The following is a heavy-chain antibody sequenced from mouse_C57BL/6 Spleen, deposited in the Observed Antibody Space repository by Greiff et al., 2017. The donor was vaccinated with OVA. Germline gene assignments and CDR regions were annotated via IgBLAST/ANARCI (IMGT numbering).Heavy chain of an antibody. V-gene: IGHV1-81*01. CDR2: IYPRSGNT. J-gene: IGHJ2*01. CDR3: ARRGTVVASNFDY. Sequence: VQVVESGAELARPGASVKLSCKASGYTFTSYGISWVKQRTGQGLEWIGEIYPRSGNTYYNEKFKGKATLTADKSSSTAYMELRSLTSEDSAVYFCARRGTVVASNFDYWGQGTTLTVSS. CDR1: GYTFTSYG. D-gene: IGHD1-1*01.